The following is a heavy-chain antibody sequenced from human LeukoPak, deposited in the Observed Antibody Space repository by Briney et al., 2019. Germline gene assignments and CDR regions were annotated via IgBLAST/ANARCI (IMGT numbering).Heavy chain of an antibody. CDR3: AKEPPDILTGYSPHYFDY. CDR1: GFTFSSYS. Sequence: GGSLRLSCAAPGFTFSSYSMSWVRQAPGKGLEWVSAISGSGGSTYYADSVKCRFTISRDNSKNTLYLQMNSLRAEDTAVYYCAKEPPDILTGYSPHYFDYWGQGTLVTVSS. D-gene: IGHD3-9*01. J-gene: IGHJ4*02. CDR2: ISGSGGST. V-gene: IGHV3-23*01.